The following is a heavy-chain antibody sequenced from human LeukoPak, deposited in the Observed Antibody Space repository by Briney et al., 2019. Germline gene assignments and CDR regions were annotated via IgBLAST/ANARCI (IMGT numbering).Heavy chain of an antibody. D-gene: IGHD6-25*01. CDR2: IYHSGST. J-gene: IGHJ4*02. V-gene: IGHV4-4*02. CDR3: ASAGGTSPTLDY. Sequence: PSETLSLTCAVSGGSISSSNWWSWVRQPPGKGLEWIGEIYHSGSTNYNPSLKSRVTISVDKSENQFSLKLSSVTAADTAVYFCASAGGTSPTLDYWGRGALVTVSS. CDR1: GGSISSSNW.